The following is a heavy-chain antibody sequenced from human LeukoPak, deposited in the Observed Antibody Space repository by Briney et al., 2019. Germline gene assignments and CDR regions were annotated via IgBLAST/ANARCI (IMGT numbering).Heavy chain of an antibody. D-gene: IGHD5-18*01. CDR3: ARESGGSYGYSGAFDI. V-gene: IGHV3-30-3*01. J-gene: IGHJ3*02. Sequence: GGSLRLSCAASGFTFSSYAMHWVRQAPGKGLEWVAVISYDGSNKYYADSVKGRFTISRDNSKNTLYLQMNSLRAEDTAVYYCARESGGSYGYSGAFDIWGQGTMVTVSS. CDR2: ISYDGSNK. CDR1: GFTFSSYA.